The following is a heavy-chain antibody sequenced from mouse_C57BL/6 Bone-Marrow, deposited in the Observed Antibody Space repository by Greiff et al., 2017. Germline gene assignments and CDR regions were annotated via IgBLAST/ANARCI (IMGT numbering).Heavy chain of an antibody. J-gene: IGHJ3*01. D-gene: IGHD2-4*01. V-gene: IGHV1-26*01. CDR2: INPNNGGT. CDR1: GYTFTDYY. CDR3: ARDGDYDVEWFAD. Sequence: EVQLQQSGPELVKPGASVKISCKASGYTFTDYYMNWVKQSPGKSLEWIGDINPNNGGTSYNEKFKGKATLTVDKSSRTAYMELSSLTSEDSAVYYCARDGDYDVEWFADWGQGTPVTVSS.